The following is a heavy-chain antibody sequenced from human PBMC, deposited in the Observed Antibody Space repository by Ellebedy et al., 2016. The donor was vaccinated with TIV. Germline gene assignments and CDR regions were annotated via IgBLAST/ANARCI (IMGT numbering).Heavy chain of an antibody. CDR2: IYCSGST. D-gene: IGHD6-19*01. J-gene: IGHJ4*02. Sequence: SETLSLTCTVSGGSISSGDYYWSWIRQPPGKGLEWIGYIYCSGSTYYNPSLKSRVTISVDTSKNQFSLKLSSVTAADTAVYYCASSLYSSGWYSGYWGQGTLVTVSS. CDR1: GGSISSGDYY. V-gene: IGHV4-30-4*01. CDR3: ASSLYSSGWYSGY.